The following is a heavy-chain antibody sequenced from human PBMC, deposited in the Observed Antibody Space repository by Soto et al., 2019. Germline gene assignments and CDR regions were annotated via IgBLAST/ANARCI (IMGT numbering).Heavy chain of an antibody. V-gene: IGHV1-18*01. J-gene: IGHJ4*02. CDR2: ISVYNGYA. CDR1: GYTFNNYG. Sequence: QVQLVQSGAELKKPGASVKVSCKASGYTFNNYGIGWVRQATGQGLEWMGWISVYNGYANYAQKFQGRIIMTADTSTSTAYMELRSLRSDDTAIYYCAKNITSWYDYWGQGSLVTVSS. CDR3: AKNITSWYDY. D-gene: IGHD6-13*01.